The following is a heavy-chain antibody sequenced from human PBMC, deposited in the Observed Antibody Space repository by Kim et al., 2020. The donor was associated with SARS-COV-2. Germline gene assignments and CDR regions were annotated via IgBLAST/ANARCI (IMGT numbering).Heavy chain of an antibody. Sequence: SETLSLTCAVYGGSFSGYYWSWIRQPPGKGLEWIGEINHSGSTNYNPSLKSRVTISVDTSKNQFSLKLSSVTAADTAVYYCARGRLWFGELEPSAVYGMDVWGQGTTVTVSS. V-gene: IGHV4-34*01. CDR2: INHSGST. J-gene: IGHJ6*02. D-gene: IGHD3-10*01. CDR3: ARGRLWFGELEPSAVYGMDV. CDR1: GGSFSGYY.